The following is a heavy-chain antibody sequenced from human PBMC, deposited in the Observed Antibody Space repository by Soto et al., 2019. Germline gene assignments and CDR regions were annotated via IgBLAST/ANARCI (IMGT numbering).Heavy chain of an antibody. CDR1: GFTFSSYA. CDR2: ISGSGGST. Sequence: GGSLRLSCAASGFTFSSYAMSWARQAPGKGLEWVSAISGSGGSTYYADSVKGRFTISRDNSKNTLYLQMNSLRAEDTAVYYCAKEGGSYDYYYYGMDVWGQGTTVTVSS. CDR3: AKEGGSYDYYYYGMDV. V-gene: IGHV3-23*01. D-gene: IGHD1-26*01. J-gene: IGHJ6*02.